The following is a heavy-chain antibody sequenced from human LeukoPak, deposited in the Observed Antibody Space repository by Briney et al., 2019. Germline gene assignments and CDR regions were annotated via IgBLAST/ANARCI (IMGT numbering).Heavy chain of an antibody. D-gene: IGHD4-17*01. CDR1: GGSISSNNYY. V-gene: IGHV4-61*02. J-gene: IGHJ4*02. Sequence: PSQTLSLTCTVSGGSISSNNYYWNWIRQPAGKGLEWIGRIYTSGSTSGSTNYNPSLKSRVTISVDTSKNQFSLKLSSVTAADTAVYYCARGYGDYVPDYWGQGTLVTVSS. CDR2: IYTSGS. CDR3: ARGYGDYVPDY.